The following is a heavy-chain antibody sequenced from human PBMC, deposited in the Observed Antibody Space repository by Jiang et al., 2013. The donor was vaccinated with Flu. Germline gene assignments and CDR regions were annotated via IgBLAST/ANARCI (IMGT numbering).Heavy chain of an antibody. CDR1: GFTFSSYG. Sequence: QLVESGGGVVQPGRSLRLSCAASGFTFSSYGMHWVRQAPGKGLEWVAVISYDGSNKYYADSVKGRFTISRDNSKNTLYLQMNSLRAEDTAVYYCAKDPYMRAPYYYDSSGSPDYWGQGTLVTVSS. CDR2: ISYDGSNK. D-gene: IGHD3-22*01. V-gene: IGHV3-30*18. J-gene: IGHJ4*02. CDR3: AKDPYMRAPYYYDSSGSPDY.